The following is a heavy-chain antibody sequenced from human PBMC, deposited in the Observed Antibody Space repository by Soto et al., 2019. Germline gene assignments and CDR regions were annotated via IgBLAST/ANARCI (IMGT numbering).Heavy chain of an antibody. CDR3: AREGLHSTGTDPGYFDY. J-gene: IGHJ4*02. CDR1: GGTFSSYT. V-gene: IGHV1-69*04. CDR2: IIPILGIA. Sequence: SVKVSCKASGGTFSSYTISWVRQAPGQGLEWMGRIIPILGIADYAQKFQGRVTITADKSTSTAYMELSSLRSEDTAVYYCAREGLHSTGTDPGYFDYWGQGTLVTVSS. D-gene: IGHD1-1*01.